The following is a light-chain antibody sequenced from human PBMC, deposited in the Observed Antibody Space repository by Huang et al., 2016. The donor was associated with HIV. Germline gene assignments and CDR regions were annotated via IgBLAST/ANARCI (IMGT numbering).Light chain of an antibody. CDR2: GSS. CDR1: RSVSSN. V-gene: IGKV3-15*01. Sequence: IVMTQSPATLSVSPGERVTVSCRANRSVSSNLAGYPQRPGQAPMLLIYGSSTRAPGVPARFSGSGSGTDFSLTISSLQSEDFALYYCQQYNNWLLSFGGGTRVDI. J-gene: IGKJ4*01. CDR3: QQYNNWLLS.